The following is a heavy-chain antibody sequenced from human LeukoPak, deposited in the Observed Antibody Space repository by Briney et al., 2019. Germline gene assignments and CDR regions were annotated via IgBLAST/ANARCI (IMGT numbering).Heavy chain of an antibody. J-gene: IGHJ4*02. Sequence: ASVKVSCKASGYTFTSNYIHWVRQAPGQGLEWMGMTYPRDGSTSYAHKFQGRVTVTRDTSTSTVHMELSGLRSEDTAVYYCARDQEGFDYWGQGTLVTVSS. CDR2: TYPRDGST. CDR3: ARDQEGFDY. V-gene: IGHV1-46*01. CDR1: GYTFTSNY.